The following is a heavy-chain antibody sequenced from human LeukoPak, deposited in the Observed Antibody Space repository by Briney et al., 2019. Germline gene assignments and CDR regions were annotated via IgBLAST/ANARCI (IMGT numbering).Heavy chain of an antibody. V-gene: IGHV3-33*01. CDR2: IRYDGSKK. J-gene: IGHJ4*02. CDR3: AREDSSGWYTAY. D-gene: IGHD6-19*01. Sequence: AGGSLRLSCAASGFTFSSHGMHWVRQAPGKGLEWVATIRYDGSKKWYAESVRGRFTISRDDSKNTLFLQMNNLRVEDTAVYYCAREDSSGWYTAYWGQGTLVTVSS. CDR1: GFTFSSHG.